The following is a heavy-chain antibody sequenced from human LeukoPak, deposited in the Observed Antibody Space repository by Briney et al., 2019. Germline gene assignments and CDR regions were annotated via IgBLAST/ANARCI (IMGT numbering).Heavy chain of an antibody. J-gene: IGHJ3*02. Sequence: GGSLRLSCAASGFTFSSYAMSWVRQAPGKGLEWVANIKQDGSEKYYVDSVKGRFTISRDNAKNSLYLQMNSLRAEDTAVYYCARAVRRGYSYGYSYYYDSSGTSNAFDIWGQGTMVTVSS. CDR3: ARAVRRGYSYGYSYYYDSSGTSNAFDI. CDR1: GFTFSSYA. CDR2: IKQDGSEK. V-gene: IGHV3-7*01. D-gene: IGHD3-22*01.